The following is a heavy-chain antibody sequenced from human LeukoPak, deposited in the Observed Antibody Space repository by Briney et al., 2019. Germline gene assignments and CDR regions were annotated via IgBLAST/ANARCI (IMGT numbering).Heavy chain of an antibody. CDR1: GFTFSSYS. D-gene: IGHD5-18*01. J-gene: IGHJ6*02. CDR2: ISSSSSYI. V-gene: IGHV3-21*01. Sequence: GGSLRLSCAASGFTFSSYSMNWVRQAPGKGLEWVSSISSSSSYIYYADSVKGRFTISRDNAKNSLYLQMNSLRAEDTAVYYCARERRNTPMDVWGQGTTVTVSS. CDR3: ARERRNTPMDV.